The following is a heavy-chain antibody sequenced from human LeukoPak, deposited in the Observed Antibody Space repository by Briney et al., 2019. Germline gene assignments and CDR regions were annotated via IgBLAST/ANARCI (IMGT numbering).Heavy chain of an antibody. CDR3: GRDGGVSGYDLLDY. V-gene: IGHV3-7*01. J-gene: IGHJ4*02. D-gene: IGHD5-12*01. Sequence: GGSLRLSCAASGFTFSNYWMIWVRQAPGKGLEWVAHINQDGSEEHYMDSVKARFTISRDNAKNSLSLQMHSLRDADTAVYYCGRDGGVSGYDLLDYWGQGTLVTVSS. CDR1: GFTFSNYW. CDR2: INQDGSEE.